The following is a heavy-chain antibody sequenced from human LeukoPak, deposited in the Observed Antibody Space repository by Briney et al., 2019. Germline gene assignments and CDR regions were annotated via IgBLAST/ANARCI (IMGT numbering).Heavy chain of an antibody. CDR2: IRYDGSNK. D-gene: IGHD5-24*01. V-gene: IGHV3-30*02. Sequence: PGGSLRLSCAASGFTFSNYGMNWVRQAPGKGLEWVTFIRYDGSNKYYADSVKGRFTISRDNAKNSLYLQMNSLRAEDTAVYYCARLEMATVDYWGQGTLVTVSS. J-gene: IGHJ4*02. CDR3: ARLEMATVDY. CDR1: GFTFSNYG.